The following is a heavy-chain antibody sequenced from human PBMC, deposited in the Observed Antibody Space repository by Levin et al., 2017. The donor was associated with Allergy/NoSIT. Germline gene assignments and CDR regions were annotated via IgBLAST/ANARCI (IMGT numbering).Heavy chain of an antibody. Sequence: PAASVKVSCAASGFTFSSYSMNWVRQAPGKGLEWVSSISSSSSYIYYADSVKGRFTISRDNAKNSLYLQMNSLRAEDTAVYYCARDWGITGTTPGYWGQGTLVTVSS. CDR1: GFTFSSYS. CDR3: ARDWGITGTTPGY. J-gene: IGHJ4*02. CDR2: ISSSSSYI. D-gene: IGHD1-7*01. V-gene: IGHV3-21*01.